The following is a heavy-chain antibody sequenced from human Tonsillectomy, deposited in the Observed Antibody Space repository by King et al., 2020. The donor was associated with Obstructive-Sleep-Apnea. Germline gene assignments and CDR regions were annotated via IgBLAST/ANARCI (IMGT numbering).Heavy chain of an antibody. CDR1: GFTFSSYS. Sequence: QLVQSGGGLVKPGGSLRLSCAASGFTFSSYSMNWVRQAPGKGLEWIGSIYYSGSTYYNPSLKSRVTISVDTSKNQFSLKLSSVTAADTAVYYCARKSRAAWLYPPIDYWGQGTLVTVSS. CDR3: ARKSRAAWLYPPIDY. CDR2: IYYSGST. D-gene: IGHD3-16*02. J-gene: IGHJ4*02. V-gene: IGHV4-39*07.